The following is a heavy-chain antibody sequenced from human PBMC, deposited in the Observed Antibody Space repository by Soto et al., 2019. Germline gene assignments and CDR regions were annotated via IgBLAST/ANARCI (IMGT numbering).Heavy chain of an antibody. CDR2: INAGNGNT. J-gene: IGHJ4*02. D-gene: IGHD3-22*01. V-gene: IGHV1-3*01. Sequence: ASVKVSCKASGYTFTSYAMHWVRQAPGQRLEWMGWINAGNGNTKYSQKFQGRVTITRDTSASTAYMELSSLRSEDTAVYYCARGSYYDSSGYYYYFDYWGQGTLVTVSS. CDR1: GYTFTSYA. CDR3: ARGSYYDSSGYYYYFDY.